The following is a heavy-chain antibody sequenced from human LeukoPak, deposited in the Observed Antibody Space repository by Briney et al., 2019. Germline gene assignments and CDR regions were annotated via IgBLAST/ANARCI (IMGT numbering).Heavy chain of an antibody. V-gene: IGHV4-39*01. Sequence: SETLSLTCTVSDVSISSSTYYWGWIRQPPGKGLEWIGSISYSGNTYYNPSFKSRGTISVDTSKNQFSLNLSSVTAADTAVYYCARHDKGSSWFSDLGNFDYWGQGTLVTVSS. CDR1: DVSISSSTYY. CDR3: ARHDKGSSWFSDLGNFDY. J-gene: IGHJ4*02. D-gene: IGHD6-13*01. CDR2: ISYSGNT.